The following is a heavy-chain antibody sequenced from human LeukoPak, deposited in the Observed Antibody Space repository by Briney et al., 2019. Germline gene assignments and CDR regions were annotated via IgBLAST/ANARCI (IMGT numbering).Heavy chain of an antibody. CDR1: GFTVSSNY. CDR2: IYSGGST. CDR3: ATMYYDILTGYPDY. Sequence: PGGSLRLSCAASGFTVSSNYMSWVRQAPGKGLEWVSVIYSGGSTYYADSVKGRFTISRDNPKNTLYLQMNSLRAEDTAVYYCATMYYDILTGYPDYWGQGTLVTVSS. J-gene: IGHJ4*02. V-gene: IGHV3-53*01. D-gene: IGHD3-9*01.